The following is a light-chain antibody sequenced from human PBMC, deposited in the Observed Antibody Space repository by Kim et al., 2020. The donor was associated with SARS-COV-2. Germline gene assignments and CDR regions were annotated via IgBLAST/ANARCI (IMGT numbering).Light chain of an antibody. J-gene: IGKJ1*01. V-gene: IGKV1-39*01. CDR2: RTS. Sequence: AAVGDRVTLPGRASQSVSGLLNWYQQKPGKAPHLLIYRTSTLQSGVPPRFSGSASGTDFTLTISSLQPEDFATYYCQQSYNFPRTFGQGTKVDIK. CDR1: QSVSGL. CDR3: QQSYNFPRT.